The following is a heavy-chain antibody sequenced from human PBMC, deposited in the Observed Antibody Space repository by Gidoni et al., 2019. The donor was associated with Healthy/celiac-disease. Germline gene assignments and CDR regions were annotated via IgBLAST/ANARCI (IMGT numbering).Heavy chain of an antibody. CDR3: ANWKNPGLFDY. J-gene: IGHJ4*02. D-gene: IGHD1-1*01. V-gene: IGHV3-23*01. CDR1: GFTFSSYA. Sequence: GSLRLSCAASGFTFSSYAMSWVRQAPGKGLEWVSAISGSGGRTYYADPVKGRFTISRDHSKTTLYLQMNSLRAEDTAVYYFANWKNPGLFDYWGQGPLVTVSS. CDR2: ISGSGGRT.